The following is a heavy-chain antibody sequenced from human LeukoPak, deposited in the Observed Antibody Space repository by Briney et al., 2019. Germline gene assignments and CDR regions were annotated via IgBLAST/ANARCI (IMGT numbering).Heavy chain of an antibody. V-gene: IGHV3-23*01. CDR1: GFXFSSCA. CDR2: ISGSGGST. D-gene: IGHD3-9*01. Sequence: PGGSLRLSCAASGFXFSSCAITWVRQAPGKGLGWLSSISGSGGSTYYADSVKGRFTTSRDNSKNTLYLQMNSLRAEDTAVYYCAKCARVDWLPIDYWGQGTLVTVSS. J-gene: IGHJ4*02. CDR3: AKCARVDWLPIDY.